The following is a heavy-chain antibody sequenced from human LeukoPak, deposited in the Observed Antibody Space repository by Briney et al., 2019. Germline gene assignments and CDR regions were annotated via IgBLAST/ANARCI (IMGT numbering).Heavy chain of an antibody. CDR2: VHYSGST. Sequence: SETLSLTCTISGGSISSSYWTWIRQPPGKELEWIGYVHYSGSTNYNPSLRSRVTMSVDTSNNQFSLKLSSVTAADTAVYYCARGRGLDYDFWSGYYWFDYWGQGTLVTVSS. CDR1: GGSISSSY. D-gene: IGHD3-3*01. CDR3: ARGRGLDYDFWSGYYWFDY. J-gene: IGHJ4*02. V-gene: IGHV4-59*01.